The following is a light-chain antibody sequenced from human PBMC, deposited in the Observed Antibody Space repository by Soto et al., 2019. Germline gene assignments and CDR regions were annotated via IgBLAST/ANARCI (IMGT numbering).Light chain of an antibody. Sequence: EIVLTQSPGTLSLSPGERATLSCRASQSVSSSYLAWYQQKPGQAPRLLIYGASSRATGIPDRFSGGGSGTDFTPTISRREPEDFAVYYCQQYGSSSFTFGPGTKVDIK. V-gene: IGKV3-20*01. J-gene: IGKJ3*01. CDR1: QSVSSSY. CDR2: GAS. CDR3: QQYGSSSFT.